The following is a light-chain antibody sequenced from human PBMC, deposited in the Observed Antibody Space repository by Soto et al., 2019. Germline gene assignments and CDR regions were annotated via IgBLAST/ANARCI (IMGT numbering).Light chain of an antibody. CDR3: SSYTSSNSYV. CDR2: DVS. CDR1: SSDVGAYNS. Sequence: HSALTQPASGYGFPGQSIAISCTGTSSDVGAYNSVSWYQQYPGKAPKLMIHDVSNRPSGVSDRFSGSKSGNTASLTISGLQAEDEADYYCSSYTSSNSYVFGSGTKVTVL. J-gene: IGLJ1*01. V-gene: IGLV2-14*01.